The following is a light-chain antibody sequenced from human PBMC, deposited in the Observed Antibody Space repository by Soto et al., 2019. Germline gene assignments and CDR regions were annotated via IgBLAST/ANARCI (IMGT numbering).Light chain of an antibody. J-gene: IGKJ5*01. Sequence: EMVLSHAPPSLSLSPGESATLSCRASRSVSSYFAWYRQKPGQAPRLLIYDASNRATGIPARFSGSGSGTDFTLTIGRHQQDDLVFYYCQQRSNLPPTFGQGTRLEIK. CDR3: QQRSNLPPT. CDR2: DAS. V-gene: IGKV3-11*01. CDR1: RSVSSY.